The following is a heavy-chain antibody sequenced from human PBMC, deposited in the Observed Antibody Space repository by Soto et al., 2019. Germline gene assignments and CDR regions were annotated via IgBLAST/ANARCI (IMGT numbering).Heavy chain of an antibody. CDR3: ARAHGSSWYNWFDP. Sequence: QVLLVQSGAEVKKPGSSVKVSCTASGGTFSSYGISWVRQTPGRGLEWMGGIIPLFGTTNYAQKFRGRVTVTVDECTSTVYMELRSLSFDDTAVYYCARAHGSSWYNWFDPWGQGNLFTVSS. CDR1: GGTFSSYG. J-gene: IGHJ5*02. CDR2: IIPLFGTT. D-gene: IGHD6-13*01. V-gene: IGHV1-69*01.